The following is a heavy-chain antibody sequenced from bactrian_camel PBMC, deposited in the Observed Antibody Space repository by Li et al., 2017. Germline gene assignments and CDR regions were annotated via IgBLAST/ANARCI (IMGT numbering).Heavy chain of an antibody. Sequence: HVQLVESGGGSVQEGGSLRLSCEVSAVGQSTYCMGWFRQVPGNEREPLASIDSDGRTSVADSVKGRFTISQDGAKNTLYLQMDSLKPEDTGMYYCAAKVGSCPGKTKDYNDWGQGTQVTVS. J-gene: IGHJ4*01. V-gene: IGHV3S53*01. CDR1: AVGQSTYC. CDR2: IDSDGRT. D-gene: IGHD6*01. CDR3: AAKVGSCPGKTKDYND.